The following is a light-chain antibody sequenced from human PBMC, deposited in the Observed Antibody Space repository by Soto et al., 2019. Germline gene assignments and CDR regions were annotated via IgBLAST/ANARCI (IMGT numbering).Light chain of an antibody. V-gene: IGKV3-11*01. CDR1: QSVSRY. CDR2: DAT. CDR3: QDYNSVPRT. J-gene: IGKJ1*01. Sequence: EIALTQSPATLSLSPGERATLSCRASQSVSRYLAWYQQRPGQAPRLLIFDATKRTADTPARFSGSGSGTDFTLTISSLEPEDSAVYYCQDYNSVPRTFGPGTKVEIK.